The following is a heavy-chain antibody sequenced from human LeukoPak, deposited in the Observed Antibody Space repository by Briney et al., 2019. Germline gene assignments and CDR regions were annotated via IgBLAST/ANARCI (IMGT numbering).Heavy chain of an antibody. J-gene: IGHJ6*02. D-gene: IGHD4-17*01. Sequence: ASVKVSCKASGYTFTSYAMHWVRQAPGQRLEWMGWINAGNGNTKYSQKFQGRVTITRDTSASTAYMELRSLRSDDTAVYYCARGAHDYGDYYYGMDVWGQGTTVTVSS. CDR2: INAGNGNT. CDR3: ARGAHDYGDYYYGMDV. V-gene: IGHV1-3*01. CDR1: GYTFTSYA.